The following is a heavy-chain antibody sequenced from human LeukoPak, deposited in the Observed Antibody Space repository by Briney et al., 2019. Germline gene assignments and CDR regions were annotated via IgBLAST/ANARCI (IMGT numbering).Heavy chain of an antibody. CDR1: GGSISSSNW. D-gene: IGHD3-10*01. Sequence: SGTLSLTCAVSGGSISSSNWWSWVRQPPGKGLEWIGYIYYSGSTYYNPSLKSRVTISVDTSKNQFSLKLSSVTAADTAVYYCARANYYGSGTLDYWGQGTLVTVSS. CDR3: ARANYYGSGTLDY. V-gene: IGHV4-4*02. CDR2: IYYSGST. J-gene: IGHJ4*02.